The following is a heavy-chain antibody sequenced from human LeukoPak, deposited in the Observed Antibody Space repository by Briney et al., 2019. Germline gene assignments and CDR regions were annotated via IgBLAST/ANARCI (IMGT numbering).Heavy chain of an antibody. CDR2: ISGSGGST. J-gene: IGHJ6*02. CDR3: AKGGRLRYFDDRIGYYGMDV. Sequence: PRRSCVASGLKFRNFAMSWVRQVPGRGLEWVSGISGSGGSTYYADSVKGRFTISRDNSKNTLYVQMNSLRAEDTAIYYCAKGGRLRYFDDRIGYYGMDVWGQGTTVTVSS. D-gene: IGHD3-9*01. V-gene: IGHV3-23*01. CDR1: GLKFRNFA.